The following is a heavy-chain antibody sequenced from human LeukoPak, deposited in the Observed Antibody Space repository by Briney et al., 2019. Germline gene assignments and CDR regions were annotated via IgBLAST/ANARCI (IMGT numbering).Heavy chain of an antibody. V-gene: IGHV1-18*01. CDR2: ISAYNGNT. J-gene: IGHJ4*02. CDR1: GYTFTSYG. Sequence: WASVKVSCKASGYTFTSYGISWVRQAPGQGLEWMGWISAYNGNTNYAQKLQGRVTMTTDTSTSTAYMELRSLRSDDTAVYYCAREIPYPDCSSSGCYGPWDYWGQGTLVTVSS. D-gene: IGHD2-2*01. CDR3: AREIPYPDCSSSGCYGPWDY.